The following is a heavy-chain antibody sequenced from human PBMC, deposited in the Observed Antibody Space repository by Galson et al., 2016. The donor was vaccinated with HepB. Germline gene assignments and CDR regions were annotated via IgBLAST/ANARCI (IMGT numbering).Heavy chain of an antibody. CDR1: GFTFTTYA. V-gene: IGHV3-23*01. D-gene: IGHD5-24*01. CDR2: ISGGGAYA. CDR3: ARGPGSTRYNDAFDI. Sequence: SLRLSCAASGFTFTTYAMSWVRQAPGKGLEWVSGISGGGAYAYHADSVKGRFTISRDNSKNTLYLHINSLRAEDTAVYHCARGPGSTRYNDAFDIWGQGTMVTVSS. J-gene: IGHJ3*02.